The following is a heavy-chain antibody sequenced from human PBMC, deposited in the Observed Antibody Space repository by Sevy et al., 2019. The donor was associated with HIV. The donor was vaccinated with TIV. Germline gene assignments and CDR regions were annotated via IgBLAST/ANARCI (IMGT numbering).Heavy chain of an antibody. J-gene: IGHJ3*02. CDR1: GFSFSWYW. V-gene: IGHV3-7*01. Sequence: GGSLRLSCAASGFSFSWYWMSWVRQTPEKGLEWVPNIKREGSEKNYVDSVKGRFTISRDNAKNSLYLQMNSLRVEDTAVYYCATKGGSRPKNAFDTWGQGTMVTVSS. CDR2: IKREGSEK. CDR3: ATKGGSRPKNAFDT. D-gene: IGHD3-10*01.